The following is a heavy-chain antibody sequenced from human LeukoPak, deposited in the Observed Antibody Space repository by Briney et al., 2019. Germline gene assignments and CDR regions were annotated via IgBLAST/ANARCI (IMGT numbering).Heavy chain of an antibody. D-gene: IGHD2-15*01. V-gene: IGHV3-7*03. CDR2: INHNGNVN. CDR3: ARGGGFDV. CDR1: GFTFSSYW. J-gene: IGHJ6*02. Sequence: GGSLRLSCAASGFTFSSYWMNWARQAPGKGLEWVASINHNGNVNYYVDSVKGRFTISRDNAKNSLYLQMSNLRAEDTAVYFCARGGGFDVWGQGATVTVSS.